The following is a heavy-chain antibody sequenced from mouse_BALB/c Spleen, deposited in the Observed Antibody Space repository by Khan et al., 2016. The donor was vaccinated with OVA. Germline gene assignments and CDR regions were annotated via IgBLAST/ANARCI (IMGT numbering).Heavy chain of an antibody. CDR1: GYTFSSYW. V-gene: IGHV1-9*01. CDR2: ILPGSGSN. D-gene: IGHD1-1*01. Sequence: QVQLKQSGAELMKPGASVKISCKATGYTFSSYWIEWVKQRPGHGLEWIGEILPGSGSNNYNEKFKGKATFTADTSSNTAYMQLSSLTSEDSAVYYCARGNYYGSSSWFGYWGQGNLGTVS. CDR3: ARGNYYGSSSWFGY. J-gene: IGHJ3*01.